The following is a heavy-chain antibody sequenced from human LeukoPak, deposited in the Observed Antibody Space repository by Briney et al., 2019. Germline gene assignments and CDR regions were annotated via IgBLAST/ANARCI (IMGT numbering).Heavy chain of an antibody. CDR3: ARDSRYCGGDCYSGVFWGGSNFDY. CDR2: IYYSGST. Sequence: SETLSLTCTVSGGSISSSSYYWGWIRQPPGKGLEWIGSIYYSGSTYYNPSLKSRVTISVDTSKNQFSLKLSSVTAADTAVYYCARDSRYCGGDCYSGVFWGGSNFDYWGQGTLVTVSS. CDR1: GGSISSSSYY. J-gene: IGHJ4*02. V-gene: IGHV4-39*02. D-gene: IGHD2-21*02.